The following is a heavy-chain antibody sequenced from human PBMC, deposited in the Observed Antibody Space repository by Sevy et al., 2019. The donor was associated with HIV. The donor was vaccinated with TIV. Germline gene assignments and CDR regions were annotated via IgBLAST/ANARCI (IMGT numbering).Heavy chain of an antibody. CDR1: GGSISSYY. CDR3: ARAGDYDFWSDRSYSYYMDL. J-gene: IGHJ6*03. CDR2: IHYSGST. Sequence: SETLSLTCTVSGGSISSYYWSWIRQPPGKGLEWIGYIHYSGSTNYNPSLKSRVTISVDTSKNQFSLKLSAVPAADTAVYYCARAGDYDFWSDRSYSYYMDLWGKGTTVTVSS. D-gene: IGHD3-3*01. V-gene: IGHV4-59*08.